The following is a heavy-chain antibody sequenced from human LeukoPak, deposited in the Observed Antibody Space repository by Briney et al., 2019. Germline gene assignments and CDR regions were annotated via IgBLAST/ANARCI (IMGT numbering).Heavy chain of an antibody. CDR1: GFTFKIFS. Sequence: KSGGSLRLSCAASGFTFKIFSMTWVRQAPGKGLEWVASISSTSAHKYHADSVKGRFTISRDNDKNSLYLQMNSLRTEDTALYYCATRVTADSYDASDIWGQGTMVTVSS. CDR2: ISSTSAHK. V-gene: IGHV3-21*06. CDR3: ATRVTADSYDASDI. D-gene: IGHD6-13*01. J-gene: IGHJ3*02.